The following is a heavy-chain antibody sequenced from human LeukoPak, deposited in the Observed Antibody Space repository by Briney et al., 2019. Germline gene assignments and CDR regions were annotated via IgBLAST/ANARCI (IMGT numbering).Heavy chain of an antibody. CDR1: GGSFSGYY. V-gene: IGHV4-34*01. D-gene: IGHD4-17*01. J-gene: IGHJ4*02. CDR3: ARDYGFDYFGY. CDR2: INHSGST. Sequence: SETLSLTCAVYGGSFSGYYWSWIRQPPGKGLEWIGEINHSGSTNYNPSLKSRVTISVDTSKNQFSLKLSSVTAADTAVYYCARDYGFDYFGYWGQGTLVTVSS.